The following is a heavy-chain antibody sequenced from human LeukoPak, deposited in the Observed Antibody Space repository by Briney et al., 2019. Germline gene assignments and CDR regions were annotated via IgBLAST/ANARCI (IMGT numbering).Heavy chain of an antibody. V-gene: IGHV3-53*01. CDR3: AREDALDY. D-gene: IGHD2-8*01. J-gene: IGHJ4*02. CDR2: ITPGGST. Sequence: GGSLRLSCAASGFTVSSNFITWVRQAPGKGLEWVSVITPGGSTYYADSVKGRFTISRDNSKNTVYLQMKSLRVEDTAVYYCAREDALDYWVQGTLVTVSS. CDR1: GFTVSSNF.